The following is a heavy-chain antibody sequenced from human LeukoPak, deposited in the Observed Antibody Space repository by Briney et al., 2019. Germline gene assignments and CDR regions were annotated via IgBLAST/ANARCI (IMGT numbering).Heavy chain of an antibody. D-gene: IGHD6-19*01. J-gene: IGHJ6*02. CDR2: ISGSGGST. CDR1: GFTFSSYA. CDR3: AKDLSLAVAGMDV. V-gene: IGHV3-23*01. Sequence: GGSLRLSCAASGFTFSSYAMSWVRQAPGKGLEWFSLISGSGGSTYYADSVKGRFTISRDNSKNTLHLQMNSLRAEDTAIYYCAKDLSLAVAGMDVWGQGTTVTVSS.